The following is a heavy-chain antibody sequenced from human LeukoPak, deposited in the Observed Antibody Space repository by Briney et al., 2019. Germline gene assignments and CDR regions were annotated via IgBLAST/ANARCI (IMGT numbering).Heavy chain of an antibody. V-gene: IGHV4-59*01. J-gene: IGHJ6*02. Sequence: SETLSLTCTVSGGSISSYYWSWIRQPPGKGLEWIGYIYYSGSTNYNPSFKSRVTISVDTSKNQFSLKLSSVTAADTAVYYCARQYYYGMDVWGQGTTVTVSS. CDR1: GGSISSYY. CDR2: IYYSGST. CDR3: ARQYYYGMDV.